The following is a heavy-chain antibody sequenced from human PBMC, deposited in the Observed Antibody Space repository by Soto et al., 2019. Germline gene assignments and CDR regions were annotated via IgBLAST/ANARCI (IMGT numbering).Heavy chain of an antibody. CDR3: ARAYCSGGSCYSLGAFDI. V-gene: IGHV1-69*02. D-gene: IGHD2-15*01. Sequence: QVQLVQSGAEVKKPGSSVKVSCKASGGTFSSYTISWVRQAPGQGLEWMGRIIPILGIANYAQKFQGRVTITADKSPGTAYMELSSLRSEDTAVYYCARAYCSGGSCYSLGAFDIWGQGTMVTVSS. CDR2: IIPILGIA. J-gene: IGHJ3*02. CDR1: GGTFSSYT.